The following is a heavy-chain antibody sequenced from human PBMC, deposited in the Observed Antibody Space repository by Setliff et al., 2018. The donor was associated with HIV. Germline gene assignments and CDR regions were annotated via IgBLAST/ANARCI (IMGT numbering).Heavy chain of an antibody. J-gene: IGHJ4*02. CDR1: GGSFSGYY. Sequence: SETLSLTCAVYGGSFSGYYWSWIRQPPGKGLEWIGEINHSGSTNYNPSLKSRVTISVDTSKNQFSLKLSSVTAADTAVYYCARGGINMIVVVIRGPFDYWGQGTLVTVPQ. CDR2: INHSGST. V-gene: IGHV4-34*01. D-gene: IGHD3-22*01. CDR3: ARGGINMIVVVIRGPFDY.